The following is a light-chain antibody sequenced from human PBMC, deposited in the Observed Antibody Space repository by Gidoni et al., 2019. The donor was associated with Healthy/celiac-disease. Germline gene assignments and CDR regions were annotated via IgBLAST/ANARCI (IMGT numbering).Light chain of an antibody. Sequence: SSELTQDPAVSVALGQRVRITCQGDSLRSFYASWYQQKPGQAPILVIYGKNNRPSGIPDRFSGSTSGNTASLTITGAPAEDEADYYCNSRDSSGNHVVFGGGTRLTVL. V-gene: IGLV3-19*01. J-gene: IGLJ2*01. CDR2: GKN. CDR1: SLRSFY. CDR3: NSRDSSGNHVV.